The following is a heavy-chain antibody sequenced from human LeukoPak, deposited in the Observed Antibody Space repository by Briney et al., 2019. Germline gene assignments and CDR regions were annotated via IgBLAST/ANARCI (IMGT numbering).Heavy chain of an antibody. V-gene: IGHV4-30-4*08. D-gene: IGHD3-22*01. Sequence: SETLPLTCTVSGGSISSGDFYWSWIRRPPGKGLEWIGYIYYSGSTYYNPSLKSRVTISVDTSKNQFSLKLSSVTAADTAVYYCARGGAYYYDSSGPHFDYWGQGTLVTVSS. J-gene: IGHJ4*02. CDR3: ARGGAYYYDSSGPHFDY. CDR1: GGSISSGDFY. CDR2: IYYSGST.